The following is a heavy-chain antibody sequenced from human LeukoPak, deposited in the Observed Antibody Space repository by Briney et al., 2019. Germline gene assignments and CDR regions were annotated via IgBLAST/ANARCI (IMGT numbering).Heavy chain of an antibody. V-gene: IGHV4-34*01. CDR1: GGSFSGYY. Sequence: SETLSLTCAVYGGSFSGYYWSWIRQPPGKGLEWIGEINHSGSTNYNPSLKSRVTISVDTSKNQFSLKLSSVTAADTAVYYCARKFPYDFWSGPKDAFDIWGQGTMVTVSS. D-gene: IGHD3-3*01. CDR3: ARKFPYDFWSGPKDAFDI. J-gene: IGHJ3*02. CDR2: INHSGST.